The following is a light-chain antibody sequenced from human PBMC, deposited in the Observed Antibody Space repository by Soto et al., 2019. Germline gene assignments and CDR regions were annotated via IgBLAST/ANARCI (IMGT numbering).Light chain of an antibody. J-gene: IGKJ4*01. Sequence: EIVMTQSPATLSVSPGEKETLSCKASQSVGTNLTWYQQNPGQTPRLLVYGASTRATAFPARFSGSGSGTEFTLTISSLQSEDFAVYYCLQYNNWPLTFGGGTKV. CDR1: QSVGTN. CDR3: LQYNNWPLT. CDR2: GAS. V-gene: IGKV3-15*01.